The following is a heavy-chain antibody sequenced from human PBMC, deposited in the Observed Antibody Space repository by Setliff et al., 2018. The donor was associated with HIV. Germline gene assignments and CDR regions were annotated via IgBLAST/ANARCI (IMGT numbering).Heavy chain of an antibody. Sequence: SETLSLTCAVYGGSLSGYYWSWIRQSPGKGLEWIGSIYYSGSTYYNPSLKSRVTISVDTSKNQFSLKLSSVTAADTAVYYCARQESYGNGGLYYFDYWGQGTLVTVSS. J-gene: IGHJ4*02. CDR3: ARQESYGNGGLYYFDY. CDR2: IYYSGST. V-gene: IGHV4-39*01. CDR1: GGSLSGYY. D-gene: IGHD2-8*02.